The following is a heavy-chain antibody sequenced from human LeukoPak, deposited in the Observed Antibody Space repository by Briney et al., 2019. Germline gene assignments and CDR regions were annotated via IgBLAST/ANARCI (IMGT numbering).Heavy chain of an antibody. D-gene: IGHD6-13*01. CDR3: ARDATTEPGTVYMGV. CDR2: IKQDGSEK. J-gene: IGHJ6*03. CDR1: GFTFSSYW. V-gene: IGHV3-7*01. Sequence: GGSLRLSCAASGFTFSSYWLTWVRQAPGKGLEWVANIKQDGSEKFYVDSVKGRFTISRDNAKNSLYLQMNSLRAEDTALYFCARDATTEPGTVYMGVWGKGTTVTISS.